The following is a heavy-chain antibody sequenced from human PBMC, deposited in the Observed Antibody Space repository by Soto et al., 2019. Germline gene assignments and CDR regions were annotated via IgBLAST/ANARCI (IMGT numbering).Heavy chain of an antibody. CDR2: INVHSGDT. CDR1: AYNLAGDG. J-gene: IGHJ6*02. Sequence: QVQVVQSGAEVKKPGASVRVSCKPAAYNLAGDGFTWVRQAPGQGLEWMGWINVHSGDTNYAQKFQARFSLTTDTFPRTVYMELTTLRSDDTAVYYCARRGNPYMDVWGQGTTVIVSS. CDR3: ARRGNPYMDV. V-gene: IGHV1-18*01.